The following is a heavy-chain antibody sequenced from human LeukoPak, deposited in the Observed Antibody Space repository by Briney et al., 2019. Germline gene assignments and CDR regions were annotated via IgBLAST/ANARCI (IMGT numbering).Heavy chain of an antibody. V-gene: IGHV3-23*01. CDR1: GFTFSSYD. Sequence: GGSLRLSCATSGFTFSSYDMSWVRQAPGKGLEWVSAISGSGGTTYYPASEKGRFTVSRDNSKDTLYLQMNSLRAEDTAIYYCAKRLPFYYDYWGQGILVTVSS. CDR3: AKRLPFYYDY. CDR2: ISGSGGTT. J-gene: IGHJ4*02.